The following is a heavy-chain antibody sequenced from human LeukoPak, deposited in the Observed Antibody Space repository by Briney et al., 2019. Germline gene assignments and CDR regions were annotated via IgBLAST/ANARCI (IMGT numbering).Heavy chain of an antibody. CDR3: ARASGVKGRAFDV. CDR2: ISDSGST. J-gene: IGHJ3*01. Sequence: SETLSLTCTVSGVSISSYYWSWIRQPPGKGLEWIGYISDSGSTNYNASLKSRVTTSIDTSKNQFSLKLTSVTAADTAVYYCARASGVKGRAFDVWGQGTMVTVSS. V-gene: IGHV4-59*01. D-gene: IGHD3-10*01. CDR1: GVSISSYY.